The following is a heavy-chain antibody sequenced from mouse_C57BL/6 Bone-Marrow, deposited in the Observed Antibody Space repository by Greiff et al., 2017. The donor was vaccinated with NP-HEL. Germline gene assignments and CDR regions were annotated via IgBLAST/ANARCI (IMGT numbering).Heavy chain of an antibody. CDR1: GFTFSDYG. V-gene: IGHV5-17*01. J-gene: IGHJ4*01. D-gene: IGHD1-1*01. CDR3: ATTTVVAHYAMDY. CDR2: ISSGSSTI. Sequence: VQRVESGGGLVKPGGSLKLSCAASGFTFSDYGMHWVRQAPEKGLEWVAYISSGSSTIYYADTVKGRFTISRDNAKNTLFLQMTSLRSEDTAMYYCATTTVVAHYAMDYWGQGTSVTVSS.